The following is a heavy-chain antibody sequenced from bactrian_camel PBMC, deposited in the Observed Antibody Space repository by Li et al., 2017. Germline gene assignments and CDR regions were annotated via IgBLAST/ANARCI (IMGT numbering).Heavy chain of an antibody. CDR1: LERGNSYC. Sequence: HVQLVESGGGSVQAGGSLRLSCEASLERGNSYCMFWFRQAPGQEREGVARFASSGTTDYADSVKGRFTISQDNARKTLYLQMNSLKPEDTAMYYCAVEGSGAYCSLRALPLGYWDQGTQVTVS. CDR2: FASSGTT. J-gene: IGHJ6*01. V-gene: IGHV3S1*01. D-gene: IGHD3*01. CDR3: AVEGSGAYCSLRALPLGY.